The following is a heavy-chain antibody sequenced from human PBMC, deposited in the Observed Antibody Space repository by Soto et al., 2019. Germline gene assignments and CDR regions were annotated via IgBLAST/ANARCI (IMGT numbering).Heavy chain of an antibody. J-gene: IGHJ3*02. V-gene: IGHV1-69*02. CDR1: GGTFSTYS. CDR2: IIPMLGVR. CDR3: TIGSWSGEVFDI. D-gene: IGHD2-21*01. Sequence: QVQLVQSGAEVKKPGSSVKVSCKDSGGTFSTYSMFWVRQAPGQGLEWMGRIIPMLGVRNYAQRFQDRVTMTADKSTATVHMELSSLRAEDTALYYCTIGSWSGEVFDIWGQGTMVTVSS.